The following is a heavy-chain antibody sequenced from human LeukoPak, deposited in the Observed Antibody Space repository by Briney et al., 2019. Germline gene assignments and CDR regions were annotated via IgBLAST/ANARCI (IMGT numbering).Heavy chain of an antibody. J-gene: IGHJ4*02. Sequence: ASVKVSCTASGYTFTTYYIIWVRQAPGQGLEWMGIINPSGGSTSYAQKFQGRVTMTRDTSTTTVYMELSSLRSEDTAVYYCARRGYNYGYLDYWGQGTLVTVSS. CDR2: INPSGGST. CDR1: GYTFTTYY. CDR3: ARRGYNYGYLDY. V-gene: IGHV1-46*01. D-gene: IGHD5-18*01.